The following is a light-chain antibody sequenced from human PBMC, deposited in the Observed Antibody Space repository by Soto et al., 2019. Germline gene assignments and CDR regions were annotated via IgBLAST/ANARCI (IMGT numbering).Light chain of an antibody. J-gene: IGKJ2*01. V-gene: IGKV3-20*01. CDR3: QQYGSSPYT. Sequence: EIVLTQSPGTLSLSPGERATLSCRASQSVSSSYLAWYQQKPGQAPRLLIYGASSRGTGIPDRFSGSGSGTDFTLTISRLEPEYVAVYYCQQYGSSPYTFGQGTKLEIK. CDR2: GAS. CDR1: QSVSSSY.